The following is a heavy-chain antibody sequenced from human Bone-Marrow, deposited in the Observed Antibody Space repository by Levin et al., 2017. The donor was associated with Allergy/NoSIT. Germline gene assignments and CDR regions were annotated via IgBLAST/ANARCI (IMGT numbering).Heavy chain of an antibody. J-gene: IGHJ4*02. CDR2: IYPDDSDV. CDR1: GYNFNTYY. CDR3: ARRRDYNADYVFDN. D-gene: IGHD4-17*01. Sequence: GESLKISCKVSGYNFNTYYIAWVRQMPGKGLEWIGFIYPDDSDVRYSPSFQGHVTISADKSFNTAYLQLGSLKASDTAMYYCARRRDYNADYVFDNWGQGTLVTVSS. V-gene: IGHV5-51*01.